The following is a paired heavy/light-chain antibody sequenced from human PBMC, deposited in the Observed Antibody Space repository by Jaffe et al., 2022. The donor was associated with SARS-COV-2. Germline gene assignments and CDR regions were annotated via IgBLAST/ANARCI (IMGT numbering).Light chain of an antibody. CDR2: GAS. CDR1: QGIRND. Sequence: DIQMTQSPSSLSAFVGDRVTITCRASQGIRNDLGWYQQKPGKAPKRLIYGASTLQSGVPSRFSGSGSGTEFTLTISSLQPEDFATYYCLQHSLYPITFGQGTRLEIK. J-gene: IGKJ5*01. V-gene: IGKV1-17*01. CDR3: LQHSLYPIT.
Heavy chain of an antibody. J-gene: IGHJ4*02. CDR1: GYYFSTYW. Sequence: VQLVQSGAGVRKPGESLEISCKGSGYYFSTYWIGWVRQMPGKGLEWMGIIFPGDSDTRYSASFQGQVTISVDKSVSTAYLQWSSLKASDTAMYYCARLYGLGSSPDYWGQGTLVTVSS. D-gene: IGHD3-10*01. V-gene: IGHV5-51*01. CDR3: ARLYGLGSSPDY. CDR2: IFPGDSDT.